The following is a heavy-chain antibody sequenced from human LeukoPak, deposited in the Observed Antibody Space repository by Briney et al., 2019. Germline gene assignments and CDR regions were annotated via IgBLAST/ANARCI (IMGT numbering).Heavy chain of an antibody. CDR1: GFTFSSYA. D-gene: IGHD6-19*01. CDR3: VKEVSKQWLVRSY. Sequence: QPGGSLRLSCSASGFTFSSYAMHWVRQAPGKGLEYVSAISSNGGSTYYADSVKGRFTISRDNSKNTPYLQMSSLRAEDTAVYYCVKEVSKQWLVRSYWGQGTLVTVSS. CDR2: ISSNGGST. J-gene: IGHJ4*02. V-gene: IGHV3-64D*06.